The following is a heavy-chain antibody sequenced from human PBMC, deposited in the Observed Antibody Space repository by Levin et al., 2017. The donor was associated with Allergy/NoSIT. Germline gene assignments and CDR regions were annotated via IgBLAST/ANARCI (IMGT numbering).Heavy chain of an antibody. Sequence: ASVKVSCKASGGTFSSYAISWVRQAPGQGLEWMGGIIPIFGTANYAQKFQGRVTITADESTSTAYMELSSLRSEDTAVYYCARSVVAAYYFDYWGQGTLVTVSS. CDR1: GGTFSSYA. CDR2: IIPIFGTA. V-gene: IGHV1-69*13. CDR3: ARSVVAAYYFDY. D-gene: IGHD2-15*01. J-gene: IGHJ4*02.